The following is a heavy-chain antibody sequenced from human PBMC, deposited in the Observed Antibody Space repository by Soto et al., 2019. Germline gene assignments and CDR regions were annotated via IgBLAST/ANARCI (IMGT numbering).Heavy chain of an antibody. CDR2: SQASGCRT. CDR1: AYAFTSYN. Sequence: VTVASQASAYAFTSYNLHCVRQPPAQGHEWLGISQASGCRTSYAQKFQGRVTMTRDTSTSTVYMELSSLRSEDTAVYYCARDLEYYDFWSGYSFYWFDPWGQGTLVTVSS. J-gene: IGHJ5*02. D-gene: IGHD3-3*01. CDR3: ARDLEYYDFWSGYSFYWFDP. V-gene: IGHV1-46*03.